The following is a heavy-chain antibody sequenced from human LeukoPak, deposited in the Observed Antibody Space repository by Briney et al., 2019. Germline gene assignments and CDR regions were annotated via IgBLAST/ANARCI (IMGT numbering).Heavy chain of an antibody. J-gene: IGHJ6*02. CDR3: ARDHGVQLRLGVDGMDV. D-gene: IGHD1-1*01. V-gene: IGHV3-66*01. CDR2: IRSDGTT. CDR1: GFTFSSYA. Sequence: GGSLRLSCAASGFTFSSYAMSWVRQAPGKGLEWVSVIRSDGTTDYADSVKGRFDVSRDNFKNTLYLQMNSLRAEDTAVYYCARDHGVQLRLGVDGMDVWGQGTTVTVSS.